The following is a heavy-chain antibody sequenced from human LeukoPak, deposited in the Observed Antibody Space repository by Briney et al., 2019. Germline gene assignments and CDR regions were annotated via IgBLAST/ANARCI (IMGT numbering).Heavy chain of an antibody. CDR2: ISGSSVGT. J-gene: IGHJ4*02. Sequence: PGGSLRLSCAASGFTFSSYVMSWVRQAPGKGLEWVSAISGSSVGTFYADSVKGRFTISRDNSKNTLYLQTNSLRAEDTAVYYCARRGAAGTYYFDYWGQGTLVTVSS. CDR3: ARRGAAGTYYFDY. D-gene: IGHD6-13*01. CDR1: GFTFSSYV. V-gene: IGHV3-23*01.